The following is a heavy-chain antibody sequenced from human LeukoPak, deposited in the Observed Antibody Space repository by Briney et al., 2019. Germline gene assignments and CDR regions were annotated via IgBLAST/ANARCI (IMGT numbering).Heavy chain of an antibody. Sequence: GGSLRLSCAASRFTVDSNYLSRVRQAPGKGLEWVSTIYTGGNTYYAASVKGRFTISRDFSKNTVFLHMNSLRAEDTAMYYCARGDDSGYYDYFDYWGQGALVTVSS. V-gene: IGHV3-53*01. J-gene: IGHJ4*02. CDR1: RFTVDSNY. CDR3: ARGDDSGYYDYFDY. D-gene: IGHD3-22*01. CDR2: IYTGGNT.